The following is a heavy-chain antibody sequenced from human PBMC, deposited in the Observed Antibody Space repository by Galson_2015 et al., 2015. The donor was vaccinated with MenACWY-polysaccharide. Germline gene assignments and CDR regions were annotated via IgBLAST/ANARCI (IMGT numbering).Heavy chain of an antibody. Sequence: SLRLSCAASGFTFSSYAMSWVRQAPGKGLEWVSAITGSGGSTYYADSVKGRFTISRDNSKNTLYLQMNSLRAEDTAVYYCAKGDRSGTCFDYWGRGTLVTVSS. CDR1: GFTFSSYA. J-gene: IGHJ4*02. V-gene: IGHV3-23*01. CDR2: ITGSGGST. D-gene: IGHD3-22*01. CDR3: AKGDRSGTCFDY.